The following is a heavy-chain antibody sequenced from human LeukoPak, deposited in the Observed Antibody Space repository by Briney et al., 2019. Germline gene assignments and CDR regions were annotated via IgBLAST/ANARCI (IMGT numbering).Heavy chain of an antibody. V-gene: IGHV1-46*01. J-gene: IGHJ4*02. CDR1: GYTFTGYY. CDR3: ARDVGSGPADY. CDR2: INPSGDRT. D-gene: IGHD3-10*01. Sequence: ASVKVSCKASGYTFTGYYMHWVRQAPGQGLEWMGMINPSGDRTTYAQKFQGRVTMTRDSSTSTLYMELSSLRSEDTAVYYCARDVGSGPADYWGQGTLVTVSS.